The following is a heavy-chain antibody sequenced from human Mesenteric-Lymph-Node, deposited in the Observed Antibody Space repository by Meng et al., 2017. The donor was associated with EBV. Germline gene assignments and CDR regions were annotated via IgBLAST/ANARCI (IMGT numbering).Heavy chain of an antibody. V-gene: IGHV7-4-1*02. CDR3: ARGYSSSWYNFQH. CDR2: INTNTGNP. CDR1: GSTFTSYT. D-gene: IGHD6-13*01. Sequence: QVRRAGSELKMLAASGKASCKASGSTFTSYTMNWVRQAPGQGIELMGWINTNTGNPTYAQGFTGRFVFSLDTSVSTAYLQISSLKAEDTAVYYCARGYSSSWYNFQHWGQGTLVTVSS. J-gene: IGHJ1*01.